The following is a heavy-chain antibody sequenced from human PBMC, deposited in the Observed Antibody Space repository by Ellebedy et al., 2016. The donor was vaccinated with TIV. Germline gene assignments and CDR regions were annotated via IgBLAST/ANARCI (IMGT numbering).Heavy chain of an antibody. V-gene: IGHV3-64D*08. Sequence: GESLKISCSASGFTFSSYAMHWVRQAPGKGLEYVSSISSNGGVTYYADSVKGRFTISRDNSKNTLYLQMSSLRAEDTAVYYCVKGKPYNWNGIDYWGQGTLVTVSS. CDR1: GFTFSSYA. D-gene: IGHD1-20*01. CDR3: VKGKPYNWNGIDY. J-gene: IGHJ4*02. CDR2: ISSNGGVT.